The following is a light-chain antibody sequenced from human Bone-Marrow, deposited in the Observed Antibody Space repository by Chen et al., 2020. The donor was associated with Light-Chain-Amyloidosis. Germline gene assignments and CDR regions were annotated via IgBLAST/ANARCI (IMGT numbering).Light chain of an antibody. J-gene: IGLJ2*01. CDR2: DDS. Sequence: SYVLTQPSSVSVAPGQTATIACGGNNIGSTSVHWYQQTPGQAPLLVVYDDSDRPSGIPERLSGSRSGTTVTLTISGVQAEDEADYYCQSVDSSGGYEVIFGGGTALTVL. V-gene: IGLV3-21*02. CDR1: NIGSTS. CDR3: QSVDSSGGYEVI.